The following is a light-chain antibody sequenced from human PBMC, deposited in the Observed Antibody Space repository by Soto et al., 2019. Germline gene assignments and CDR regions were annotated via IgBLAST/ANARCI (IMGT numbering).Light chain of an antibody. Sequence: QSALTQPASVAGSPGQSITISCTGTSRDVGSYNLVSWYQQHPGKAPKLMIFEVSQRPSGVSNRFSGSKSGDTASLTISGLQPEDEADYYCCSYAGSGIGVFGGGTKLTVL. V-gene: IGLV2-23*02. CDR1: SRDVGSYNL. CDR2: EVS. J-gene: IGLJ3*02. CDR3: CSYAGSGIGV.